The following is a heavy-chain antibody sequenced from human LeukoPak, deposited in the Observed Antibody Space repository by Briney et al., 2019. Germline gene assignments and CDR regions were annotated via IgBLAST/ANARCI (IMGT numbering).Heavy chain of an antibody. CDR2: IWNDGITE. CDR3: AREGIPAPVPVPYYFDS. V-gene: IGHV3-33*01. CDR1: ASTFRYYG. D-gene: IGHD6-13*01. J-gene: IGHJ4*02. Sequence: PGMSLRLSCAASASTFRYYGMHWVRQAPGKGLEWVALIWNDGITEWYADSVQGRFTISRDNSKKTLCLQMNSLRAEDTAVYFCAREGIPAPVPVPYYFDSWGQGTLVTVSS.